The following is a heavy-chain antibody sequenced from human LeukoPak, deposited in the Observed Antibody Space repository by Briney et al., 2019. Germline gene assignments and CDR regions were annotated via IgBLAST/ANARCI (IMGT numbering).Heavy chain of an antibody. D-gene: IGHD1-1*01. Sequence: SETLSLTCAVYGGYFSGYYCSWVRQPPGKGLEWIGEINHSGSTNYNPSLKSRVTISVDTSKNQFSLKLSSVTAADTAVYFCARDPLSTNDFDIWGQGTMVTVSS. CDR3: ARDPLSTNDFDI. CDR2: INHSGST. V-gene: IGHV4-34*01. CDR1: GGYFSGYY. J-gene: IGHJ3*02.